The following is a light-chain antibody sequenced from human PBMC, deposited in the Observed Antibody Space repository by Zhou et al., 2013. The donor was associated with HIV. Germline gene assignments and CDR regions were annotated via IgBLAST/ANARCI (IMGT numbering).Light chain of an antibody. CDR2: GAS. V-gene: IGKV3-15*01. CDR3: QQYNNWPLS. CDR1: QSVNNN. J-gene: IGKJ5*01. Sequence: IVMTQSPATLSVSPGERVTLSCRASQSVNNNLAWYQQKPGQAPRLLIYGASTRATGIPARFSGSGSGTEFTLTISSMQSEDFAVYYCQQYNNWPLSFGQGTRLEIK.